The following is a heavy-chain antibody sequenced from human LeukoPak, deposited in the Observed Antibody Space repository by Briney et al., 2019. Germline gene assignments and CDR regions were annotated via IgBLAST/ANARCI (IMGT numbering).Heavy chain of an antibody. CDR3: AKDDYYDSSGLDV. D-gene: IGHD3-22*01. Sequence: GRSLRLSCAASGFTFDDYAVHWVRQAPGKGLEWVSGISWNSGSIGYADSVKGRFTISRDNAKNSLYLQMNSLRAEDTALYYCAKDDYYDSSGLDVWGQGTTVTVSS. CDR2: ISWNSGSI. J-gene: IGHJ6*02. CDR1: GFTFDDYA. V-gene: IGHV3-9*01.